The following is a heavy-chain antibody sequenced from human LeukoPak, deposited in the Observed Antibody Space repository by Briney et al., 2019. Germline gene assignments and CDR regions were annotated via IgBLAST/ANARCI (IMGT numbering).Heavy chain of an antibody. J-gene: IGHJ4*02. D-gene: IGHD3-3*01. CDR2: IYYSGST. Sequence: SETLSLTCTVSGGSISSHYWSWIRPPPGKGLEWIGYIYYSGSTNYNPSLKSRVTISVDTSKNQFSLKLSSVTAADTAVYYCARVRGGGYDSIFGVVRPYYFDYWGQGTLVTVSS. CDR1: GGSISSHY. V-gene: IGHV4-59*11. CDR3: ARVRGGGYDSIFGVVRPYYFDY.